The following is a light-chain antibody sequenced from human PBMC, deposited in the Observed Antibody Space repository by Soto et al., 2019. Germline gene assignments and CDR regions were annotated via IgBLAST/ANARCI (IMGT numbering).Light chain of an antibody. Sequence: IQMIQSPSSLSASVGDTVTITCRASQDVSVYVAWYQHKAGQGPRLLIHRTSTLQFGVPSRFSSSGSGIEFTLTISDLEPDDSATYYCQQYSGTLLTFGGGTKV. CDR3: QQYSGTLLT. J-gene: IGKJ4*01. V-gene: IGKV1-5*03. CDR1: QDVSVY. CDR2: RTS.